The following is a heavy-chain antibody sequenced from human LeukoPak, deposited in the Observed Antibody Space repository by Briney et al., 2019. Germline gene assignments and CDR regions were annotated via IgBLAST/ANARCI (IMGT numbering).Heavy chain of an antibody. J-gene: IGHJ6*03. CDR2: IYSGGST. CDR3: ARVGGYSYGYSVYYYYMDV. Sequence: GGSLRLSCAASEFSVGSNYMTWVRQAPGKGLEWVSLIYSGGSTYYADSVKGRFTISRDNSKNTLYLQLNSLRAEDTAVYYCARVGGYSYGYSVYYYYMDVWGKGTTVTISS. V-gene: IGHV3-66*01. CDR1: EFSVGSNY. D-gene: IGHD5-18*01.